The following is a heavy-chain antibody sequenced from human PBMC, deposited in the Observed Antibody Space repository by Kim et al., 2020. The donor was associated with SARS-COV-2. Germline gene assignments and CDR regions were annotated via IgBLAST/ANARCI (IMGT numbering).Heavy chain of an antibody. CDR1: GFSFSNYA. CDR3: AKDYGVVQNYNDY. CDR2: ISSGGHNT. D-gene: IGHD4-17*01. J-gene: IGHJ4*02. Sequence: GGSLRLSCAASGFSFSNYAMGWVRQAPGQGPEWISAISSGGHNTYYADSVKGRLTISRDNSQSMLYLQMNSPRGENTALYYCAKDYGVVQNYNDYWGQGT. V-gene: IGHV3-23*01.